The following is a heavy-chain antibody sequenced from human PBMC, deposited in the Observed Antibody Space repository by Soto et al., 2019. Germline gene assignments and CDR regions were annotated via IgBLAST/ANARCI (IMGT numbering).Heavy chain of an antibody. CDR3: AREVVTETTWGSFAS. D-gene: IGHD2-21*02. CDR2: ISPFFGTT. CDR1: GGGTLSNDA. Sequence: QVHLVQSGADGRKSGSSVRVSCTASGGGTLSNDAISWVRQAPGQGLEWLGRISPFFGTTDYSQSFQGRLTMTAEGSTGTVYMDLRSLKSDVTAVYYCAREVVTETTWGSFASWGQGTLVTVSS. J-gene: IGHJ4*02. V-gene: IGHV1-69*01.